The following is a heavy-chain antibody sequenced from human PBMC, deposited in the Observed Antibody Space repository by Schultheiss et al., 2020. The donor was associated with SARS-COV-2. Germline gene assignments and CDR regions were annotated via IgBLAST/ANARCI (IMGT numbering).Heavy chain of an antibody. CDR2: VSGDGSST. CDR1: GFTFSSYW. J-gene: IGHJ4*02. V-gene: IGHV3-74*01. D-gene: IGHD6-19*01. Sequence: GGSLRLSCAASGFTFSSYWMHWVRQAPGKGLVWVSRVSGDGSSTYYADSVKGRFTISRDNSKNTLYLQMNSLRAEDTAVYYCAKDAIGQWLVPFDYWGQGTLVTVSS. CDR3: AKDAIGQWLVPFDY.